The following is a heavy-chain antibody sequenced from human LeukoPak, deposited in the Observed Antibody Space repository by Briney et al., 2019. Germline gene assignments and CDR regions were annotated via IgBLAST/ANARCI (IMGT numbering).Heavy chain of an antibody. CDR2: ISGSGGST. V-gene: IGHV3-23*01. J-gene: IGHJ6*02. D-gene: IGHD4-17*01. CDR3: AKGKSYGEYYYYHGMDV. Sequence: PGGSIRLSCAASGFTFSRYAMSWVRQAPGKGLEWVSAISGSGGSTYYADSVKGRFTISRDNSKNTLYLQMNSLRAEDTAVYYCAKGKSYGEYYYYHGMDVWGQGTTVAVSS. CDR1: GFTFSRYA.